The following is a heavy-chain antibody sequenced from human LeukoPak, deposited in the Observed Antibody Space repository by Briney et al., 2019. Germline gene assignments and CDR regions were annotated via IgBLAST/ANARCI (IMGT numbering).Heavy chain of an antibody. J-gene: IGHJ5*02. Sequence: SETLSLTCTVSGGSISSYYLSWIRQPAGKGLEWIGRIYSRVTTYNPSLKSRVTMSADTSRNHVSLTLNSVTAADTAVYYCARHSALSGSYWFDPWGQGTLVTVSS. CDR2: IYSRVT. CDR3: ARHSALSGSYWFDP. CDR1: GGSISSYY. D-gene: IGHD1-26*01. V-gene: IGHV4-4*07.